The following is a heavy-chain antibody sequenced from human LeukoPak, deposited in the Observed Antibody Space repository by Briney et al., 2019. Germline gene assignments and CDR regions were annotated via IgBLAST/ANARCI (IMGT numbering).Heavy chain of an antibody. CDR3: ARDPSAILTGSRNNWFAP. Sequence: SVKVSCKASGYTFTGYYMHWVRQAPGQGLEWMGWINPILGIANYAQKFQGRVTITADKSTSTAYMELSSLRSEDTAVYYCARDPSAILTGSRNNWFAPWGQGTLVTVSS. CDR2: INPILGIA. J-gene: IGHJ5*02. D-gene: IGHD3-9*01. V-gene: IGHV1-69*10. CDR1: GYTFTGYY.